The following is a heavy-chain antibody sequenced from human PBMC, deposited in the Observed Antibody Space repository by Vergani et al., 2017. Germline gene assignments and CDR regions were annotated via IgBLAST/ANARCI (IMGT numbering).Heavy chain of an antibody. V-gene: IGHV4-39*07. CDR2: IYYSGST. D-gene: IGHD6-13*01. CDR3: ARVGIAAADPLSEENWYFDL. Sequence: QLQLQESGPGLVKPSETLSLTCTVSGGSISSSSYYWGWIRQPPGKGLEWIGSIYYSGSTNYNPSLKSRVTISVDTSKNQFSLKLSSVTAADTAVYYCARVGIAAADPLSEENWYFDLWGRGTLVTVSS. CDR1: GGSISSSSYY. J-gene: IGHJ2*01.